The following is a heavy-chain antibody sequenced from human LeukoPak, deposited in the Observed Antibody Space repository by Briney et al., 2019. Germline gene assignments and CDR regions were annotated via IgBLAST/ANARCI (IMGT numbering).Heavy chain of an antibody. CDR1: GGSISSYY. D-gene: IGHD3-10*01. Sequence: SETLSLTCTVSGGSISSYYWSWIRQPPGKGLEWIGYIYYSGSTNYNPSLKSRVTISVDTSKNQFSLKLSSVTAADTAVYYCARRRSVPITMVDYGMDVWGQGTTVTVSS. V-gene: IGHV4-59*01. CDR2: IYYSGST. J-gene: IGHJ6*02. CDR3: ARRRSVPITMVDYGMDV.